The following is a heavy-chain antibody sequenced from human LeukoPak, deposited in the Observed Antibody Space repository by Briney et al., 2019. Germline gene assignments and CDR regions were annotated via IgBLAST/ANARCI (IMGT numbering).Heavy chain of an antibody. CDR1: GGSISNNYS. CDR3: ARVMYGEGVRFDP. J-gene: IGHJ5*02. Sequence: PSQTLSLTCTVSGGSISNNYSWSWIRRPPGKGLEWIGYIYYSGSTYYNPALRSRVTISVDRSKNHFSLELNSVTAADTAVYYCARVMYGEGVRFDPWGQGTLVTVSS. V-gene: IGHV4-30-2*01. D-gene: IGHD2-8*01. CDR2: IYYSGST.